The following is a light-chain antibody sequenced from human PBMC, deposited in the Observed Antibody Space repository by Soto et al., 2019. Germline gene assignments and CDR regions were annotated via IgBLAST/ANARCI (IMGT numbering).Light chain of an antibody. CDR3: SSYAGSNTYV. J-gene: IGLJ1*01. CDR2: EVS. V-gene: IGLV2-8*01. CDR1: SRDVGAYNY. Sequence: QAVLTQPPSPSGSPGQSVTISCPGTSRDVGAYNYVSWYQQHPAKAPKLMIYEVSKRPSGVPDRFSGSQSGNTASLTVSGLHAEDETDYYCSSYAGSNTYVFGTGTKVTVL.